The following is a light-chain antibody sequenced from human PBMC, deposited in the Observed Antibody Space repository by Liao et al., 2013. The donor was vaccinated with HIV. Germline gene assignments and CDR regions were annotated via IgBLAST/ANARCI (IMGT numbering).Light chain of an antibody. CDR1: NIGSKS. Sequence: SYVLTQPPSVSVAPGKTARITCGGNNIGSKSVHWYQQKPGQAPVLVIYQDTKRPSGIPERFSASNSGNTATLTISATQAMDEADYYCQAWDTTVTTYVFGTGTKVTVL. J-gene: IGLJ1*01. CDR2: QDT. V-gene: IGLV3-21*01. CDR3: QAWDTTVTTYV.